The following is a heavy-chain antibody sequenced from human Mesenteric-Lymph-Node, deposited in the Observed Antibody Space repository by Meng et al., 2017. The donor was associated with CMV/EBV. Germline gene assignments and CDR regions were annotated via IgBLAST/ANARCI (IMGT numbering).Heavy chain of an antibody. V-gene: IGHV3-21*04. D-gene: IGHD6-19*01. CDR1: DFTFSKYG. Sequence: GGSLRLSCAASDFTFSKYGMNWVRQAPGKGLEWVSSISTASSYKYYADSVKGRFTISRDNVRQSLHLQMNSLRAEDSALYYCARVLGVAAPSDYWGQGTLVTVSS. J-gene: IGHJ4*02. CDR2: ISTASSYK. CDR3: ARVLGVAAPSDY.